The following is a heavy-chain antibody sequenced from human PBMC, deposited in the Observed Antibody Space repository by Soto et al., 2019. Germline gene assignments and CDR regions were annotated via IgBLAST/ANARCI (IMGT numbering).Heavy chain of an antibody. CDR3: ARGGYDFSGVNFDDCFDF. CDR1: SGSLSSHF. CDR2: IFYTGIT. Sequence: SETLSLTCSVSSGSLSSHFWAWIRQSPGKGLEWRVYIFYTGITNYNPSLQSRVTISVDTSKDQFSLRLNSVTAADTAVYYCARGGYDFSGVNFDDCFDFWGQGIPVT. V-gene: IGHV4-59*11. J-gene: IGHJ3*01. D-gene: IGHD3-22*01.